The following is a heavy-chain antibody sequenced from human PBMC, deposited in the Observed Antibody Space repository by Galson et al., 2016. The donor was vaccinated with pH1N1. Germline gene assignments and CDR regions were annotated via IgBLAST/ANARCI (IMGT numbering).Heavy chain of an antibody. CDR1: GYTFASYA. D-gene: IGHD2-15*01. Sequence: SVKVSCKASGYTFASYAINWVRQVPGQGLEWMGWIHTTTGGPSYGKGFTGRFVFSLDTSVTTAYLQISSLKTEDAAVYYCARESYRCSGGSCYFDSWGQGTLVTVSS. J-gene: IGHJ4*02. V-gene: IGHV7-4-1*02. CDR3: ARESYRCSGGSCYFDS. CDR2: IHTTTGGP.